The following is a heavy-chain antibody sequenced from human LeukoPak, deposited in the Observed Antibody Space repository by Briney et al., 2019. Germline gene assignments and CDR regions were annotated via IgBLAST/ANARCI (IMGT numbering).Heavy chain of an antibody. V-gene: IGHV3-30*02. J-gene: IGHJ4*02. CDR1: GFSLSHYG. CDR2: TWNGGNDK. Sequence: PGGSLRLSCATSGFSLSHYGMHWVRQAPGKGLDWVAVTWNGGNDKYYADSVKGRFTISRDNSKNMLHLQMSSLRPEDTAVYYCVKVDFGVYGFWGQGTLVTVSS. D-gene: IGHD4-17*01. CDR3: VKVDFGVYGF.